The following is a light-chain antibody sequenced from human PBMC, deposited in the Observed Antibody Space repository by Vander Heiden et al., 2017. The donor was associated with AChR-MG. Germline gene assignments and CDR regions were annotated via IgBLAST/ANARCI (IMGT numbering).Light chain of an antibody. J-gene: IGLJ3*02. CDR2: GNS. CDR1: SSNIGAGYD. Sequence: QSVLTQPPSVSAAPGQRVTIPCTGSSSNIGAGYDVHWYQQLPGTAPKPLMYGNSNRPSGVPDRFSGSKSGTSASLAITGLQAEDEADYYCQSYDSSLSTSVFGGGTKLTVL. V-gene: IGLV1-40*01. CDR3: QSYDSSLSTSV.